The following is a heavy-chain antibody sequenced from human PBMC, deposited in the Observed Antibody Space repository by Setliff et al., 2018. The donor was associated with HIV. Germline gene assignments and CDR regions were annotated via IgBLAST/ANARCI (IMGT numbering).Heavy chain of an antibody. CDR3: AKDVGGMVRGVIDGFDI. Sequence: GGSLRLSCAASGLRFDDYAMHRVRQAPGKGLEWVSGISWNGGSKGYADSVKGRFTISRDNAKNSLYLQMNSLRAEDMALYYCAKDVGGMVRGVIDGFDIWGQGTMVTVSS. J-gene: IGHJ3*02. CDR2: ISWNGGSK. V-gene: IGHV3-9*03. CDR1: GLRFDDYA. D-gene: IGHD3-10*01.